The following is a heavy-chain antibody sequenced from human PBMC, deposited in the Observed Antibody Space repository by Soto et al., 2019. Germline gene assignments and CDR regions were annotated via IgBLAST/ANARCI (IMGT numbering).Heavy chain of an antibody. CDR2: ISYDGSNK. D-gene: IGHD5-12*01. Sequence: LGRAACGVRVCISVMDGSFQNQGKGLEWVAVISYDGSNKYYADSVKGRFTISRDNSKNTLYLQMNSLRAEDTAVYYCARASSDGYDLSDWFDPWGQGTLVTVYS. J-gene: IGHJ5*02. CDR1: GVRVCISV. V-gene: IGHV3-30-3*01. CDR3: ARASSDGYDLSDWFDP.